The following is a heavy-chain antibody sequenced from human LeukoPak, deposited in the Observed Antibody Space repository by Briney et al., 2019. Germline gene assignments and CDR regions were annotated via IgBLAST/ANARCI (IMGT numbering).Heavy chain of an antibody. J-gene: IGHJ3*02. Sequence: GGSLRLSCAVSGFIVSSNYMTWVRQAPGKGLEWVSVIYRGDSTYYADSVKGRFTISRDNSKNTLYLQMNSLRAEDTAVYYCAKEDRGNIIAAAGSGAFDIWGQGTMVTVSS. CDR1: GFIVSSNY. CDR3: AKEDRGNIIAAAGSGAFDI. D-gene: IGHD6-13*01. V-gene: IGHV3-53*01. CDR2: IYRGDST.